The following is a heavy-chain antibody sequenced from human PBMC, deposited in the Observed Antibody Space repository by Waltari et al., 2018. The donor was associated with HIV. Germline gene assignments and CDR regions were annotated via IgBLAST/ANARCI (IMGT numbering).Heavy chain of an antibody. V-gene: IGHV3-74*01. CDR2: INSDSSSG. CDR3: ARASYYIEFSTFDGDYYFDV. Sequence: VQLVESGGGSIKTGGSLRLSCAASGFSVNNHWMDWVGQGPGKGLVWVVSINSDSSSGNYADVVQGRIVISIDNARNTVYLQLNSLRVEDTAMYFCARASYYIEFSTFDGDYYFDVWGRGTRVAVSS. J-gene: IGHJ4*02. D-gene: IGHD3-9*01. CDR1: GFSVNNHW.